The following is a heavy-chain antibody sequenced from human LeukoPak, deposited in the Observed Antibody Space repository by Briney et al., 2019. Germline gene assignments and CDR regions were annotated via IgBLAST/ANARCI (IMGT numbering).Heavy chain of an antibody. V-gene: IGHV6-1*01. CDR1: GDSVSSNSAA. Sequence: SQTLSLTCAISGDSVSSNSAAWNWIRQSPSRGLEWLGRTYYRSKWYNDYAVSVKSRITINPDTSKNQFSLQLNSVTPEDTAVYYCARAVVRWGIAARRGWFDPWGQGTLVTVSS. J-gene: IGHJ5*02. CDR2: TYYRSKWYN. D-gene: IGHD6-6*01. CDR3: ARAVVRWGIAARRGWFDP.